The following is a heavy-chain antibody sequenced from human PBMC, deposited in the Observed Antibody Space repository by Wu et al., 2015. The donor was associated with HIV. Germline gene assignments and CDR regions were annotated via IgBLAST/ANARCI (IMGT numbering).Heavy chain of an antibody. CDR3: ARERVDYDSAGYRAHRGYYFDY. CDR2: ITPMFGTT. V-gene: IGHV1-69*13. J-gene: IGHJ4*02. Sequence: QVHLVQSGAEVKKPGSSVKVSCETSGSTFSIHAINWVRQAPGQGLEWMGRITPMFGTTKYAQKFQGRVTLTADKSTGTAYMELNSLKSEDTAKYFCARERVDYDSAGYRAHRGYYFDYWGQGTLVIVSS. CDR1: GSTFSIHA. D-gene: IGHD3-22*01.